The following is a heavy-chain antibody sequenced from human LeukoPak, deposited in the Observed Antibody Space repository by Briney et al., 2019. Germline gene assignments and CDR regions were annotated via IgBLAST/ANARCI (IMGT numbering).Heavy chain of an antibody. CDR1: GFTFSSYA. Sequence: QPGGSLRLSCAASGFTFSSYAMHWVRQAPGKGLEWVAVVSYDGSNKYYADSGKGRFTISRDNSKNTLYLQMNSLRAEGTAVYYCARGGYSSGWALGGYYCGMDVWGQGTTVTVSS. V-gene: IGHV3-30-3*01. CDR3: ARGGYSSGWALGGYYCGMDV. CDR2: VSYDGSNK. J-gene: IGHJ6*02. D-gene: IGHD6-19*01.